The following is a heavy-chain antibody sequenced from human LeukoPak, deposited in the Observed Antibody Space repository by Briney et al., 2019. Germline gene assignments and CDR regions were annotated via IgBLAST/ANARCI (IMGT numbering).Heavy chain of an antibody. CDR2: ISSSGSTI. D-gene: IGHD4-17*01. CDR1: GFTFSSYE. J-gene: IGHJ4*02. CDR3: ARVGDYGVLY. Sequence: GGSLRLSCAASGFTFSSYEMNWVRQAPGKGLEWVSYISSSGSTIYYADSVKGRFTISRDNAKNSLYLRMNSLRAEDTAVYYCARVGDYGVLYWGQGTLVTVSS. V-gene: IGHV3-48*03.